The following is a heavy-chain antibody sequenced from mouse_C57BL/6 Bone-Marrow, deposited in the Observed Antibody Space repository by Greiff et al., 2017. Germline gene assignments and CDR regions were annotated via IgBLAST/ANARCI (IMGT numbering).Heavy chain of an antibody. J-gene: IGHJ2*01. V-gene: IGHV1-26*01. CDR1: GYTFTDYY. CDR2: INPNNGGT. D-gene: IGHD2-4*01. Sequence: EVQLQQSGPELVKPGASVKISCKASGYTFTDYYMNWVKQSHGKSLEWIGDINPNNGGTSYNQKFKGKATLTVDKSSSTAYMELRSLTSEDSAVYYCARPDYDGDYWGQGTTLTVSS. CDR3: ARPDYDGDY.